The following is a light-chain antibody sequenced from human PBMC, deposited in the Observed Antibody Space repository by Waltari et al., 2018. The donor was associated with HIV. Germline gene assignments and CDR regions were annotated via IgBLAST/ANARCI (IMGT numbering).Light chain of an antibody. Sequence: TQYPATLSVSPGERATLSCRVSQSVSDYLAWYHQKPGQPPRLLIYDTSARASGVPARFSGSGSGTDFTLTISSLEAEDVGLFYCQQRSGRPLYTFGQGTRLDLK. V-gene: IGKV3-11*01. J-gene: IGKJ2*01. CDR2: DTS. CDR3: QQRSGRPLYT. CDR1: QSVSDY.